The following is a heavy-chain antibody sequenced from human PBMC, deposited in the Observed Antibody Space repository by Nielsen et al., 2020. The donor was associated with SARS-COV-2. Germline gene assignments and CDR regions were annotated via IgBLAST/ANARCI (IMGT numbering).Heavy chain of an antibody. J-gene: IGHJ4*02. Sequence: SVKVSCKTSGGTFRSYAINWVRQAPGQGLEWMGGIIPVSDITTYAQKFQGRVTMTAEDSTRTAYMELTSLRSEDTAVYYCARIDYWGQGTLVTVSS. CDR2: IIPVSDIT. CDR1: GGTFRSYA. V-gene: IGHV1-69*13. CDR3: ARIDY.